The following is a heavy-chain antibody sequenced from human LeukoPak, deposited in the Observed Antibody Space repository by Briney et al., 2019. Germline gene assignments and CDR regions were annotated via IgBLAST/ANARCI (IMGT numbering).Heavy chain of an antibody. Sequence: GGSLRLSCAASGFTVSSNYMSWVRQAPGKGLEWVSVIYSGGSTYYADSVKGRFTISRDNSKNTLYLQMNSLRAEDTAVYYCARDYYDSSGYPSFDYWGQGTLVTVSS. D-gene: IGHD3-22*01. J-gene: IGHJ4*02. V-gene: IGHV3-66*01. CDR2: IYSGGST. CDR3: ARDYYDSSGYPSFDY. CDR1: GFTVSSNY.